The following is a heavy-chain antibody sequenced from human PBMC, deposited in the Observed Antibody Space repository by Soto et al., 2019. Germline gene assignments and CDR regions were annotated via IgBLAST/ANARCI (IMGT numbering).Heavy chain of an antibody. CDR2: ITPFNGDV. CDR3: ASGGAGSGPFTWELPDH. V-gene: IGHV1-45*02. D-gene: IGHD1-26*01. J-gene: IGHJ4*02. Sequence: QMQLVQSGAEVKKPGSSVTVSCKALGNTFTYRYLHWVRQAPGQALEWMGWITPFNGDVHYAQKSWGRFTITRDRFINTAYMRMSSLRSEDTAMYYCASGGAGSGPFTWELPDHWGQGTLVTVSS. CDR1: GNTFTYRY.